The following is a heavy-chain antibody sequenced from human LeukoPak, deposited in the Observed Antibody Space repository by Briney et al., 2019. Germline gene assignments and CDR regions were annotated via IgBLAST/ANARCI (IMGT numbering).Heavy chain of an antibody. CDR1: GFTVSISY. D-gene: IGHD5-18*01. V-gene: IGHV3-53*01. CDR3: ARAPWRYNYQGDAFDV. Sequence: GGSLRLSCAASGFTVSISYMTWVRQAPGKGLEWVSLIYSAGSTYYADSVKGRFTISRDNSKSTLYLQMNSLRAEDTAVYYCARAPWRYNYQGDAFDVWGQGTMVTVSS. J-gene: IGHJ3*01. CDR2: IYSAGST.